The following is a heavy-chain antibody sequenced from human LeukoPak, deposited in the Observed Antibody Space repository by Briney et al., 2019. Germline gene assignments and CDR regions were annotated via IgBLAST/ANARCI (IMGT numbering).Heavy chain of an antibody. Sequence: GGSLRLSCAASGFTFSTYAMSWVRQAPGKGLEWVSTITGSGDSAYYADSVKGRFTISRDNSKNTLYLQMNSLRAEDTAVYYCAKGPSSGWYDSWGQGTLVTVSS. CDR2: ITGSGDSA. V-gene: IGHV3-23*01. CDR1: GFTFSTYA. D-gene: IGHD6-19*01. J-gene: IGHJ5*01. CDR3: AKGPSSGWYDS.